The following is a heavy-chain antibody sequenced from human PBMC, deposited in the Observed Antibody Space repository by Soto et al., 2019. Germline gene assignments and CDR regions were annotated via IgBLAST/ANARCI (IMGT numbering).Heavy chain of an antibody. D-gene: IGHD1-26*01. CDR2: IYWDDDK. J-gene: IGHJ4*02. Sequence: QLTLRESGPTRVRPTQPLTLTCSFSGFSLTTTGVGVGWIRQPPGEAPEWLAVIYWDDDKRYSPSLKSSLTITKDTSKRQVVLTMNYVDPVDTGAYYCAPGAVYSGRDDDGGYFDIWGQGTQVTVSP. CDR3: APGAVYSGRDDDGGYFDI. V-gene: IGHV2-5*02. CDR1: GFSLTTTGVG.